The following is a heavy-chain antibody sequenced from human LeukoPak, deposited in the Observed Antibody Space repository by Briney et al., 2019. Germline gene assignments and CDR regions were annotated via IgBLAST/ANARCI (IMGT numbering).Heavy chain of an antibody. V-gene: IGHV1-69*04. Sequence: GASVKVSCKASGGTFSSYAISWVRQAPGQGLEWMGRIIPILGIANYAQKFQGRVTITADKPTSTAYMELSSLRSEDTAVYYCARYGSGGSCYTPDAFDIWGQGTMVTVSS. CDR3: ARYGSGGSCYTPDAFDI. D-gene: IGHD2-15*01. J-gene: IGHJ3*02. CDR2: IIPILGIA. CDR1: GGTFSSYA.